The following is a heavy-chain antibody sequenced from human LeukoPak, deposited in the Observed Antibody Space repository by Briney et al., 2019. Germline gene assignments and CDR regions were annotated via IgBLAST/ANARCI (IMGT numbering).Heavy chain of an antibody. CDR2: SGSGGGT. CDR1: GFTFSSYT. J-gene: IGHJ4*02. Sequence: QPGGSLRLSCAASGFTFSSYTMRWVRQAPGKGLEWVSTSGSGGGTYYADSVKGRFTISRDNSKNMLYLQLNGLRAEDTAVYYCAKAGGSYYFDCWGQGTLVTVSS. D-gene: IGHD3-16*01. V-gene: IGHV3-23*01. CDR3: AKAGGSYYFDC.